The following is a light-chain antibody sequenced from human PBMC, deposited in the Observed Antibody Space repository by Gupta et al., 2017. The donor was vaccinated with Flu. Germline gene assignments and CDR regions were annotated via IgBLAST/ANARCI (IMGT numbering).Light chain of an antibody. Sequence: DIQLTQSPSFLSASVGDRVTITCRASQAISSSLAWYQQNPGKAPKLLIYAASTLQSGVPSRFSGSGSGTECTLTVGSLQPEDFATYYCQQLNSFPPTFGQGTRLEIK. J-gene: IGKJ5*01. CDR2: AAS. CDR3: QQLNSFPPT. CDR1: QAISSS. V-gene: IGKV1-9*01.